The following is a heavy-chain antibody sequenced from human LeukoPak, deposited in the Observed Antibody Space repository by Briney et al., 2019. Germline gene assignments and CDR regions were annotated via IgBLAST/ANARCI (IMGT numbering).Heavy chain of an antibody. CDR3: ANTYYYVSSGYPSPL. Sequence: ASVNVSCKASGYTFTSYGIHWVRQATGQGLEWMGWMNPNSGNTGYAQKFQGRVTMTRNTSISTAYMELSSLRSEDTAVYYCANTYYYVSSGYPSPLWGQGTLVTVSS. D-gene: IGHD3-22*01. V-gene: IGHV1-8*01. J-gene: IGHJ4*02. CDR2: MNPNSGNT. CDR1: GYTFTSYG.